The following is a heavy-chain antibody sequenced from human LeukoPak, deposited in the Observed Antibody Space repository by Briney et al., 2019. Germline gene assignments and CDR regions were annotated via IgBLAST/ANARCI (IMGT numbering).Heavy chain of an antibody. Sequence: PSETLSLTCTVSGGSISSGDYYWSWIRQPPGKGREWIGYIYYSGSTYYNPSLKSRVTISVDTSRSQFSLKLISVTAADTAVYYCARGSVVTAKDLPMWFDPWGQGTLVTVSS. J-gene: IGHJ5*02. V-gene: IGHV4-30-4*01. CDR2: IYYSGST. CDR1: GGSISSGDYY. D-gene: IGHD2-21*02. CDR3: ARGSVVTAKDLPMWFDP.